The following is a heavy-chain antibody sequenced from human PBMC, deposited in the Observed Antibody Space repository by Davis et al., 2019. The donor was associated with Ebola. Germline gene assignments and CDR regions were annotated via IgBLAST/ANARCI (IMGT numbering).Heavy chain of an antibody. CDR3: ATGGSTSEL. Sequence: GESLKISCAASGFTFSSYAMSCVRQAPGKGLEWVSVIYSGGSTYYADSVKGRFTISRHNSKNTLYLQMNSLRAEDTAVYYCATGGSTSELWGQGTLVTVSS. J-gene: IGHJ4*02. D-gene: IGHD2-2*01. CDR1: GFTFSSYA. CDR2: IYSGGST. V-gene: IGHV3-53*04.